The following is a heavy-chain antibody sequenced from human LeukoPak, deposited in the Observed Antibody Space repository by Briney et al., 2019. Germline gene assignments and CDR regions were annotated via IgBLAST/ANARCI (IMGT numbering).Heavy chain of an antibody. D-gene: IGHD1-26*01. J-gene: IGHJ5*02. V-gene: IGHV3-73*01. CDR1: GFTFRGST. Sequence: GGSLKLSSADPGFTFRGSTLQWVRQSSGKGLEWVGQIDKKDKGYATATAYAASVKGRFTISRDDSINTAYLQMKSLKTEDTALYYSTRDSGTYNWIDPWGQGTLVTVSS. CDR3: TRDSGTYNWIDP. CDR2: IDKKDKGYATAT.